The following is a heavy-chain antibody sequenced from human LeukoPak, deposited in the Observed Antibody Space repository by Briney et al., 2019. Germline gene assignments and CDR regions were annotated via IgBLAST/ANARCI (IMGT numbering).Heavy chain of an antibody. Sequence: GGSLRLSCAASGFTFSSYSMNWVRQAPRKGLEWISYISTSSSTIYYADSVKGRFTISRDNAKNSLYLQMNSLRAEDTAVYYCARGYRSFDYWGQGTLVTVSS. CDR2: ISTSSSTI. V-gene: IGHV3-48*01. CDR1: GFTFSSYS. J-gene: IGHJ4*02. D-gene: IGHD1-14*01. CDR3: ARGYRSFDY.